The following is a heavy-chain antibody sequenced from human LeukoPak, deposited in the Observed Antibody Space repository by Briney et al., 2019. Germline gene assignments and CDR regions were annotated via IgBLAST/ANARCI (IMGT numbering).Heavy chain of an antibody. CDR3: ARKDGDF. V-gene: IGHV4-4*07. CDR1: GASISSYF. CDR2: IYTSGST. Sequence: SETLSLTCTVSGASISSYFWTWIRQPAGKGLEWIGRIYTSGSTDYNPSLKSRVTMSLDTSRNQFSLKLATVTAADTAVYYCARKDGDFWGQGTLVTVSS. J-gene: IGHJ4*02.